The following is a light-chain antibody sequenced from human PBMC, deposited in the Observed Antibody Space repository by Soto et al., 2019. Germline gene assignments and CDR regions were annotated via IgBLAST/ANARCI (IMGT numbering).Light chain of an antibody. J-gene: IGLJ1*01. CDR3: CSYAGSYTYV. CDR2: DVS. CDR1: SSDFSGYNY. Sequence: QSALTQPRSVSGSPGQSVTISCTGTSSDFSGYNYVSWYHQRPGKTPKLMIYDVSKRPSGVPDRFSGSKSGSTASLTISGLQAEDEADYYCCSYAGSYTYVFGPGTKLTVL. V-gene: IGLV2-11*01.